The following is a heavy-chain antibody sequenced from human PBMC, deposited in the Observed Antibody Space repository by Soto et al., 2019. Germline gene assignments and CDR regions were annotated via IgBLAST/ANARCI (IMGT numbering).Heavy chain of an antibody. CDR2: TYYKSRWFD. Sequence: SQTLSLTCAISGDSVSSNGAAWNWIRQSPSRGLEWLGRTYYKSRWFDDFAISVKSRITTNPDTSKNQVSLHLNSVTPEDTAVYYCARGAMYGSGSFSVFDYWGQGILVTV. D-gene: IGHD3-10*01. J-gene: IGHJ4*02. V-gene: IGHV6-1*01. CDR3: ARGAMYGSGSFSVFDY. CDR1: GDSVSSNGAA.